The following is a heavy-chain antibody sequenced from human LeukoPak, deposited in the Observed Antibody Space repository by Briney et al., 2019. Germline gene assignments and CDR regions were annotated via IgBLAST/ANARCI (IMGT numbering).Heavy chain of an antibody. J-gene: IGHJ6*04. V-gene: IGHV1-69*13. CDR2: IIPIFGTA. D-gene: IGHD3-22*01. Sequence: SVKVSCKASGGTFSSYAISWVRQAPGQGLEWMGGIIPIFGTANYAQKFQGRVTITADESTSTAYMELSSLRSEDTAVYYCARDCNDPRCSGYHPYGMDVWGKGTTVTVSS. CDR3: ARDCNDPRCSGYHPYGMDV. CDR1: GGTFSSYA.